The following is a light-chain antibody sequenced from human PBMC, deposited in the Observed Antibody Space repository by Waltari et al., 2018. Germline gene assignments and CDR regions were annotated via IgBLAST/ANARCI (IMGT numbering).Light chain of an antibody. CDR1: QSVGSS. V-gene: IGKV3-11*01. CDR3: QQRSNWPPIT. CDR2: DAS. J-gene: IGKJ5*01. Sequence: EIVLTQSPVTLSLAPGESATPSCWASQSVGSSLAWYQQKPGQAPRLLMYDASNRATGVPARFNGSGSGTDFTLTIISLQSEDSAVYYCQQRSNWPPITFGQGTRLEIK.